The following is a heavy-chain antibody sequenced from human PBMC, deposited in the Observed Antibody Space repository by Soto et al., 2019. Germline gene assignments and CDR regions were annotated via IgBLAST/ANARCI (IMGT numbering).Heavy chain of an antibody. CDR3: ARETRLDCSGGSCYSSHYYYYYYMDV. D-gene: IGHD2-15*01. V-gene: IGHV1-69*04. Sequence: ASVKVSCKASGGTFSSYTISWVRQAPGQGLEWMGRIIPILGIANYAQKFQGRVTITADKSTSTAYMELSSLRSEDTAVYYCARETRLDCSGGSCYSSHYYYYYYMDVWGKGTTVTVSS. J-gene: IGHJ6*03. CDR1: GGTFSSYT. CDR2: IIPILGIA.